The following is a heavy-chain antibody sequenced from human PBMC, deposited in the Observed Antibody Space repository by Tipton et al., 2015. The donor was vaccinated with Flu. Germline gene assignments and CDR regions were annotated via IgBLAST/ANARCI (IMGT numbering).Heavy chain of an antibody. J-gene: IGHJ5*02. CDR3: ARRDYSNYVSDPKNWFDP. Sequence: TLSLTCTVSDDSISTYYFSWFRQPPGKGLEWIGNIFHTGNTYYNPSLKSRVTISVDTSKNQFSLKLSSVTAADTAVYYCARRDYSNYVSDPKNWFDPWGQGTLVTVSS. CDR2: IFHTGNT. D-gene: IGHD4-11*01. CDR1: DDSISTYYF. V-gene: IGHV4-59*08.